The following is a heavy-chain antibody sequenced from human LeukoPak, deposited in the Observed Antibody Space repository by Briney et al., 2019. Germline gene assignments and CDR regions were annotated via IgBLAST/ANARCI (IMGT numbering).Heavy chain of an antibody. CDR1: GFTFSSYA. CDR3: AGLRFLEWLPPNWFDP. J-gene: IGHJ5*02. V-gene: IGHV3-30-3*01. Sequence: GGSLRLSCAASGFTFSSYAMHWVRQAPGKGLEWVAVISYDGSSKYYADSVKGRFTISRDNSKNTLYLQMNSLRAEDTAVYYCAGLRFLEWLPPNWFDPWGQGTLATVSS. D-gene: IGHD3-3*01. CDR2: ISYDGSSK.